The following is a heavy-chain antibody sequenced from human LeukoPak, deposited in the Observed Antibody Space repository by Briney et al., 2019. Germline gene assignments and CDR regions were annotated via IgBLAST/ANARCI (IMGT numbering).Heavy chain of an antibody. D-gene: IGHD5-12*01. CDR1: GFTFNNYA. J-gene: IGHJ4*02. CDR2: ITGSGGNT. CDR3: AKSSHYSGYDWGYDY. V-gene: IGHV3-23*01. Sequence: PGGPLRLSCAASGFTFNNYAMTWVRQAPGKGLEWVSGITGSGGNTYYTDSVKGRFTISRDNSKNTLYLQMNSLRAEDTAVYYCAKSSHYSGYDWGYDYWGQGTLVTVSS.